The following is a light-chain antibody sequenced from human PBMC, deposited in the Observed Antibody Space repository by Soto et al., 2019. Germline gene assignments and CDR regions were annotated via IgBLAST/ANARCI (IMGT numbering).Light chain of an antibody. CDR3: QQYNSYPLT. V-gene: IGKV1-9*01. Sequence: DIQLTQSPSFLSASVGDRVTISCRASQGISSNLAWYQQKPGKAPKLLISAASTLQSGVASRFSGSGSGTEFSLTISGLQPEDIANYYCQQYNSYPLTFGGGTEVGIK. CDR1: QGISSN. CDR2: AAS. J-gene: IGKJ4*01.